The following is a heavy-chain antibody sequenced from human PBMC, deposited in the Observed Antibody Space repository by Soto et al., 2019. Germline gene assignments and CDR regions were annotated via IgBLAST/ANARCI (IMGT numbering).Heavy chain of an antibody. CDR2: IIPILGIA. CDR1: GGTFSSYT. Sequence: QVQLVQSGAEVKKPGPSVKVSCKASGGTFSSYTISWVRQAPGQGLEWMGRIIPILGIANYAQKFQGRVTITADKSTSTAYMELSSLRSEDTAVYYCARAGLNAVAYYYYGMDVWGQGTTVTVSS. V-gene: IGHV1-69*02. J-gene: IGHJ6*02. D-gene: IGHD1-1*01. CDR3: ARAGLNAVAYYYYGMDV.